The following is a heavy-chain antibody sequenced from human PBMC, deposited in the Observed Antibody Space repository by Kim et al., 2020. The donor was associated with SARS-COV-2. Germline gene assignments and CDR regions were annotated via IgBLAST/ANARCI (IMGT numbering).Heavy chain of an antibody. Sequence: GGSLRLSCATSGFTLSLYTMNWVRQSPGKGLEWVSHISGTGTITKHADSVRGRFTISRDNSKNTLFLQMNGLRAEDTAVYYCVREHYCAFDIWGQGTMVT. V-gene: IGHV3-48*04. CDR2: ISGTGTIT. J-gene: IGHJ3*02. CDR3: VREHYCAFDI. CDR1: GFTLSLYT. D-gene: IGHD2-15*01.